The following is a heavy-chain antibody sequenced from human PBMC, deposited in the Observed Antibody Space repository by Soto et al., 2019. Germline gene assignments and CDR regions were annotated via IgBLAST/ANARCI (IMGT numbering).Heavy chain of an antibody. CDR1: GFTFSSYS. D-gene: IGHD5-18*01. CDR3: ARDLDTAMVTIMMDV. CDR2: ISSSSSYI. Sequence: TGGSLRLSCAASGFTFSSYSMNWVRQAPGKGLEWVSSISSSSSYIYYADSVKGRFTISRDNAKNSLYLQMNSRRAEDTAVYYCARDLDTAMVTIMMDVWGQGTTVTVSS. V-gene: IGHV3-21*01. J-gene: IGHJ6*02.